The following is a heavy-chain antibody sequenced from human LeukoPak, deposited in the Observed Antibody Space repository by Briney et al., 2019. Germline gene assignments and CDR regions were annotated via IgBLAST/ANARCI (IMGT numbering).Heavy chain of an antibody. CDR2: INPNNGGT. V-gene: IGHV1-2*02. Sequence: GASVKVSCKASGYTFTGYYMHWVRQAPGQGLEWMRWINPNNGGTNYAQKFQGRVTMTRDTSISTASMELSRLRSDDSAVYYCARAFWSGPYDAFDVWGQGTRVTVSS. CDR1: GYTFTGYY. J-gene: IGHJ3*01. CDR3: ARAFWSGPYDAFDV. D-gene: IGHD3-3*01.